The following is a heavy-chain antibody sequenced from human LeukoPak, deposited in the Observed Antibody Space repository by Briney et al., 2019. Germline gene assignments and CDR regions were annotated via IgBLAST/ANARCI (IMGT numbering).Heavy chain of an antibody. J-gene: IGHJ4*02. CDR1: GFTFSSYS. Sequence: GGSLRLSCAASGFTFSSYSMHWVRQAPGKGLEWVAVISYDGSNKYYADSVKGRFTISRDNSKNTLYLQMNSLRAEDTAVYYCAREGLYGDYRDYWGQGTLVTVSS. V-gene: IGHV3-30-3*01. CDR2: ISYDGSNK. CDR3: AREGLYGDYRDY. D-gene: IGHD4-17*01.